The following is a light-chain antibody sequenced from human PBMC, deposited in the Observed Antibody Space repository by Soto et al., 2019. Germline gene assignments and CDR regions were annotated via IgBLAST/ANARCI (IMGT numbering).Light chain of an antibody. CDR2: GAS. J-gene: IGKJ4*01. CDR1: QSVTSSN. V-gene: IGKV3-20*01. CDR3: QQYDTSPLT. Sequence: EIVLTQSPGTLSLSPGERVTLSCRASQSVTSSNLAWYQQKPGQAPSLLISGASTRATGIPDRFIGSGSGTDFTLTISRLEPEDFAVYYCQQYDTSPLTFGEGTKVEI.